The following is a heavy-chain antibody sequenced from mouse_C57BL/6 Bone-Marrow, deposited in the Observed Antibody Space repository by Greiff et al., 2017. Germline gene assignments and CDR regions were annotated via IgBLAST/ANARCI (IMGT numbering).Heavy chain of an antibody. CDR1: GYAFSSYW. CDR2: IYPGDGDT. V-gene: IGHV1-80*01. CDR3: AREGLRRGYYFDY. D-gene: IGHD2-2*01. J-gene: IGHJ2*01. Sequence: QVQLQQSGAELVKPGASVKISCKASGYAFSSYWMNWVKQRPGKGLEWLGQIYPGDGDTNYNGKFKGKATLTADKSSSTAYMQLSSLTSEDSAVYFCAREGLRRGYYFDYWGQGTTLTVSS.